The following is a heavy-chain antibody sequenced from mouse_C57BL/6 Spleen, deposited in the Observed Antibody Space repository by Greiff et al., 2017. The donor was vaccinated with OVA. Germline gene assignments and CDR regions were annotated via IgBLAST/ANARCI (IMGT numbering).Heavy chain of an antibody. V-gene: IGHV3-6*01. CDR1: GYSITSGYY. J-gene: IGHJ2*01. CDR3: ARVWDDGYYGY. CDR2: ISYDGSN. Sequence: EVKLQESGPGLVKPSQSLSLTCSVTGYSITSGYYWNWIRQFPGNKLEWMGYISYDGSNNYNPSLKNRISITRDTSKNQFFLKLNSVTTEDTATYYCARVWDDGYYGYWGQGTTLTVSS. D-gene: IGHD2-3*01.